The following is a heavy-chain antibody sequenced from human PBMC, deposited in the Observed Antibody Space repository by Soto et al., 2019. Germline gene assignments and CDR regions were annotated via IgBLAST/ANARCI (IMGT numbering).Heavy chain of an antibody. V-gene: IGHV3-23*01. CDR3: AKDSLHQGFMFDP. Sequence: GGSLRLSCAASGFTFTDYWTHWVRQAPGKGLVWVSAISGSGGSTYYADSVKGRFTISRDNSKNTLYLQMNSLRAEDTAVYYCAKDSLHQGFMFDPWGQGTQVTVSS. J-gene: IGHJ5*02. CDR1: GFTFTDYW. D-gene: IGHD2-2*01. CDR2: ISGSGGST.